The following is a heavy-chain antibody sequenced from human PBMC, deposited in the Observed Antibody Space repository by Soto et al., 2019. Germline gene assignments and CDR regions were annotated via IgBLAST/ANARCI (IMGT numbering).Heavy chain of an antibody. CDR2: IYYSGST. J-gene: IGHJ5*02. Sequence: SETLSLTCTVSGGSISSYYWSWIRQPPGKGLEWIGYIYYSGSTNYNPSLKSRVTISVDTSKNQFSLELSSVTAADTAVYYCARVLYFDFWSGYYPTHGWFDPWGQGTLVTVSS. D-gene: IGHD3-3*01. CDR1: GGSISSYY. CDR3: ARVLYFDFWSGYYPTHGWFDP. V-gene: IGHV4-59*01.